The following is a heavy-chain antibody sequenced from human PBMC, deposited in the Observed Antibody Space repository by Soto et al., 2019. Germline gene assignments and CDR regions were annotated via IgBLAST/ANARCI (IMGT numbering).Heavy chain of an antibody. Sequence: SETLSLTCTVSGASVNTYSWSWIRQPAGKGLEWIGRIYTSASTNYSPSLKGRLTLSVDTSKNQVSLKLTSVTAADTAIYYCAKDREEGYNFYYGMDVWGQGATGTVSS. CDR2: IYTSAST. CDR1: GASVNTYS. CDR3: AKDREEGYNFYYGMDV. D-gene: IGHD3-10*01. J-gene: IGHJ6*02. V-gene: IGHV4-4*07.